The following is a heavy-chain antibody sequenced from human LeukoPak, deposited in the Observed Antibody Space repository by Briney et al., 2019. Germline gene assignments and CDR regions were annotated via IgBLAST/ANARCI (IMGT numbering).Heavy chain of an antibody. Sequence: SGGSLRLSCAASGFSFSHAWMTWVRQAPGKGLEWIGRIQSETDGGTTDYAAPVKGRFTISRNDSKNMLYLQKNSLKNEDTAVYYCTTSPQWLENWGQGTLVTVPP. V-gene: IGHV3-15*01. D-gene: IGHD6-19*01. CDR3: TTSPQWLEN. CDR2: IQSETDGGTT. CDR1: GFSFSHAW. J-gene: IGHJ4*02.